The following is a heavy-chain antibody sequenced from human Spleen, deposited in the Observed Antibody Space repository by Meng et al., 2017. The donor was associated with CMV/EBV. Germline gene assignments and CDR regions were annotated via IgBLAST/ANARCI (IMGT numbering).Heavy chain of an antibody. V-gene: IGHV1-8*03. D-gene: IGHD1-14*01. CDR2: MNPNSGNT. Sequence: ASVKVSCKASGYTFTAHYFHWVRQAPGQGLEWMGWMNPNSGNTGYAQKFQGRVTITRNTSISTAYMELSSLRSEDTAVYYCARGAGAGEFDPWGQGTLVTVSS. CDR3: ARGAGAGEFDP. J-gene: IGHJ5*02. CDR1: GYTFTAHY.